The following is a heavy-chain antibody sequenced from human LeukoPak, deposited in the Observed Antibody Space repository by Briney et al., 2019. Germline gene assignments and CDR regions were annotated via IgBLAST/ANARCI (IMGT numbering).Heavy chain of an antibody. CDR2: INHSGST. CDR1: GGSFSGYY. Sequence: SETLSLTCAFCGGSFSGYYWSWLRQPPGKGLEWIGEINHSGSTNYNPSLKSRVTISVDTSKNQFSLKLSSVTAADTAVYYCARETTSSWYDLYYYYGMDVWGQGTTVTVSS. CDR3: ARETTSSWYDLYYYYGMDV. D-gene: IGHD6-13*01. J-gene: IGHJ6*02. V-gene: IGHV4-34*01.